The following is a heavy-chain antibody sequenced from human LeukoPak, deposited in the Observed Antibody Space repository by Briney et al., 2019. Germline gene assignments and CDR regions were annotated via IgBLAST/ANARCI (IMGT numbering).Heavy chain of an antibody. CDR3: ARDQWELLGHFDY. J-gene: IGHJ4*02. CDR1: GGSISSYY. CDR2: IYYSGST. Sequence: SETPSLTCTVSGGSISSYYWGWIRQPPGKGLEWIGSIYYSGSTYYNPSLKSRVTISVDTSKNQFSLKLSSVTAADTAVYYCARDQWELLGHFDYWGQGALVTVSS. D-gene: IGHD1-26*01. V-gene: IGHV4-39*07.